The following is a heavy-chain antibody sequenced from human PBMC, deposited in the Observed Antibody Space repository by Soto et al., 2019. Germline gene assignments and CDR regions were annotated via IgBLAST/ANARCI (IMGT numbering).Heavy chain of an antibody. CDR3: ARAGFYGPCDAFDI. CDR1: GGTLSGYY. V-gene: IGHV4-34*01. J-gene: IGHJ3*02. D-gene: IGHD3-10*01. Sequence: QVQLQQWGAGLLKPSETLSLSCAVYGGTLSGYYWSWIRQPPGKGLEWIGEINSSGSTNYNPSLTSGASISVDTSKNQFSLKLSSVTAADTAVYYCARAGFYGPCDAFDIWGQGTMVTVSS. CDR2: INSSGST.